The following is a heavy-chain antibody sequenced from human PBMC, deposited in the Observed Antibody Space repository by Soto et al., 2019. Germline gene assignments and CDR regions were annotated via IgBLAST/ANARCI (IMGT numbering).Heavy chain of an antibody. J-gene: IGHJ4*02. CDR3: TKPPYDY. Sequence: GGSLRLSCAASGFTFSGSGIHWVRQASGKGLEWVGRIRSKANSYVTEYAASVKGRFSISRDDSKNTAYLQMNSLKSEDTAVYYCTKPPYDYWGQGTLVTVSS. CDR2: IRSKANSYVT. V-gene: IGHV3-73*01. CDR1: GFTFSGSG.